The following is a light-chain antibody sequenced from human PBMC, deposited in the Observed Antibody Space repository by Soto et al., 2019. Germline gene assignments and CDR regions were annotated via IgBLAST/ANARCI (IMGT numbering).Light chain of an antibody. CDR2: EVN. J-gene: IGLJ3*02. CDR1: SSDVGDYNY. V-gene: IGLV2-8*01. Sequence: QSALTQPPSASGSPGQSVTISCTGTSSDVGDYNYVSWYQQHPGKAPKLMIYEVNKRPSGVPDRFSGSKSGNTASLTVSGLQAEDESDYYCSSYAGSNNWVFGEGTKLTVL. CDR3: SSYAGSNNWV.